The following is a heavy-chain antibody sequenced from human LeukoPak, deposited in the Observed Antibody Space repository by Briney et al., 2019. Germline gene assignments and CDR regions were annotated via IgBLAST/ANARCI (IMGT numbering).Heavy chain of an antibody. D-gene: IGHD1-26*01. J-gene: IGHJ3*02. CDR1: GFTFSSYE. CDR2: ISSSGSTI. Sequence: PGGSLRLSCAASGFTFSSYEMNWVRQAPGKGLEWVSYISSSGSTIYYADSVKGRFTISRDNAKNSLYLQMNSLRAEDTAVYYCARLELPPGGAFDIWGQGTMVTVSS. V-gene: IGHV3-48*03. CDR3: ARLELPPGGAFDI.